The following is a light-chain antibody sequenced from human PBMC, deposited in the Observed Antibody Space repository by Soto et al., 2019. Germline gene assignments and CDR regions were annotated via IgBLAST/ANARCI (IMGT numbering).Light chain of an antibody. CDR3: QQYCTTPWT. V-gene: IGKV4-1*01. Sequence: DIVMTQSPDSLAVSLGERATINCKSSQTVFDSSKTENFLAWYQQKPGQPPKLLVYWASTRESGVPERFSGSWSGTDFTLTISSVQAEDVAVYYCQQYCTTPWTFGQGTKVEIK. CDR1: QTVFDSSKTENF. J-gene: IGKJ1*01. CDR2: WAS.